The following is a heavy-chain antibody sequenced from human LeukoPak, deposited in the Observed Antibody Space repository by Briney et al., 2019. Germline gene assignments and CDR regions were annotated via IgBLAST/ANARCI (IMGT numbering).Heavy chain of an antibody. CDR1: GYTLTELS. CDR3: ARDVSGYYYGSGRYDAFDI. CDR2: FDPEDGET. D-gene: IGHD3-10*01. V-gene: IGHV1-24*01. Sequence: ASVKVSCKVSGYTLTELSMHWVRQAPGKGLEWMGGFDPEDGETIYAQKFQGRVIMTRDTSTSTVYMELTSLRSEDTAVYYCARDVSGYYYGSGRYDAFDIWGQGTLVTVSS. J-gene: IGHJ3*02.